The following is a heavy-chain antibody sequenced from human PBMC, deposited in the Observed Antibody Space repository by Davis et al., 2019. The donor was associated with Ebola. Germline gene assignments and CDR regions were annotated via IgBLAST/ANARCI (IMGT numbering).Heavy chain of an antibody. V-gene: IGHV3-23*01. CDR2: VSVRGDTT. CDR3: ARSPTLTGRGRLDS. J-gene: IGHJ5*01. Sequence: GESLKISCVASGFTFTNYAMNWVRQAPGKGLEWVSSVSVRGDTTYYADSAKGRFTISRDNSDNTLYLHMKNLKVDDTAVYYCARSPTLTGRGRLDSWGQGVLVAVSS. CDR1: GFTFTNYA. D-gene: IGHD1-14*01.